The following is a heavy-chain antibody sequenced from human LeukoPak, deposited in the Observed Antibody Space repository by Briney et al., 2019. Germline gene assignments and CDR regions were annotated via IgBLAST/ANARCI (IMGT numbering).Heavy chain of an antibody. V-gene: IGHV3-30*18. CDR1: GFTFSSYG. CDR3: AKEGLPYYYDSSGYYFGLFDY. CDR2: ISYDGSNK. J-gene: IGHJ4*02. D-gene: IGHD3-22*01. Sequence: GRSLRLSCAASGFTFSSYGMHWVRQAPGKGLEWVAVISYDGSNKYYADSVKGRFTISRDNSKNTLYLQMNSLRAEDTAVYYCAKEGLPYYYDSSGYYFGLFDYWGQGTLVTVSS.